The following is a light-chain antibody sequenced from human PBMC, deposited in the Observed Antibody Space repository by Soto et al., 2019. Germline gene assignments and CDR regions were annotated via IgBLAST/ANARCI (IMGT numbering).Light chain of an antibody. CDR2: EVS. Sequence: QSVLTPPASVSGSPGQSISISCTGPSSDVGDYISVSWFQQHPGKAPKLMIYEVSNRPSGVSNRFSGSKSANTASLTISGLQAEDEADYYCTSYTSSTTLYVFGTGTKLTVL. CDR3: TSYTSSTTLYV. J-gene: IGLJ1*01. CDR1: SSDVGDYIS. V-gene: IGLV2-14*01.